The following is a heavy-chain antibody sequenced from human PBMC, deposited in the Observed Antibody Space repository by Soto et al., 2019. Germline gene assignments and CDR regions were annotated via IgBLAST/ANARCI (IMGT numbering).Heavy chain of an antibody. Sequence: GGSLRLSCAASGFTFTSYAMTWVRQAPGKGLEWVSSISGSGGGTYYADSVKGRFTISRDNSKNTLYLQMNGLSAEDTALYYCAKHSENYGSMTFGPWGQGSLVTVSS. V-gene: IGHV3-23*01. CDR2: ISGSGGGT. CDR1: GFTFTSYA. J-gene: IGHJ5*02. CDR3: AKHSENYGSMTFGP. D-gene: IGHD3-10*01.